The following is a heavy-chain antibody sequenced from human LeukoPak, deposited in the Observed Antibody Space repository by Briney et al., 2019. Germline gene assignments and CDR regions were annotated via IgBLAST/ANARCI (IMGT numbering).Heavy chain of an antibody. CDR3: AKDLAMVRGVIPDYYYYGMDV. CDR2: ISGSGGTT. Sequence: ETLSLTCAVYGGPFSGYYCSWVRQPPGKGLEWVSAISGSGGTTYYADSVKGRFTISRDNSKNTLYLQVNSLRAEDTAVYYCAKDLAMVRGVIPDYYYYGMDVWGQGTTVTVSS. CDR1: GGPFSGYY. V-gene: IGHV3-23*01. J-gene: IGHJ6*02. D-gene: IGHD3-10*01.